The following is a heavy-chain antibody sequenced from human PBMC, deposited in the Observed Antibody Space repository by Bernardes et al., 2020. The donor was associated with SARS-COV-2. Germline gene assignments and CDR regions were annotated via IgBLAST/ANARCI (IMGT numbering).Heavy chain of an antibody. V-gene: IGHV3-23*01. CDR3: AKDDDRPLFGAPGFDS. CDR2: ISGSGNTT. Sequence: GGSLRLSCAASGFTFTKYDMSWVRQAPGKGLEWVSGISGSGNTTYYADSVKVRFTISRDNSKNTLFLQMDSLRAEDTAVYYCAKDDDRPLFGAPGFDSWGQGTLVTVSS. CDR1: GFTFTKYD. D-gene: IGHD3-3*01. J-gene: IGHJ4*02.